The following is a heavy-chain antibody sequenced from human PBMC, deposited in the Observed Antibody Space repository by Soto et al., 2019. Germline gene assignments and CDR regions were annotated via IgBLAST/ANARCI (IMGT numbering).Heavy chain of an antibody. CDR2: INPNSGGT. CDR3: AREAITMIVGRSVAFDI. V-gene: IGHV1-2*02. CDR1: GYTFTGYY. Sequence: ASVKVSCKASGYTFTGYYMHWVRQAPGQGLEWMGWINPNSGGTNYAQKFQGRVTMTRDTSISTAYMELSRLGSDDTAVYYCAREAITMIVGRSVAFDIWGQGTMVTVSS. D-gene: IGHD3-22*01. J-gene: IGHJ3*02.